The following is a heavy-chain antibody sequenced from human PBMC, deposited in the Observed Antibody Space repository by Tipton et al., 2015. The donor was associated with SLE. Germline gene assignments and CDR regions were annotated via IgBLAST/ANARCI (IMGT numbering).Heavy chain of an antibody. Sequence: TLSLTCTVSGGSISSYYWSWIRQPPGKGLEWIGYIYYSGSTNYNPSLKSRVTISVDTSKNQFSLKLSSVTAADTAVYYCASGRAVAGGDYFDYWGQGTLVTFSS. V-gene: IGHV4-59*01. J-gene: IGHJ4*02. CDR3: ASGRAVAGGDYFDY. CDR1: GGSISSYY. CDR2: IYYSGST. D-gene: IGHD6-19*01.